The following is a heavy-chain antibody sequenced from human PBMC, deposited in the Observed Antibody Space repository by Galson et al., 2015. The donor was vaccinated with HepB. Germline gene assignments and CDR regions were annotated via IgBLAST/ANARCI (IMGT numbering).Heavy chain of an antibody. CDR1: GGTFSNYA. Sequence: SVTVSCKASGGTFSNYAISWVRQAHGQGLEWMGGIIPLFDITNYAQNFQDRVTLSADESTSTVYMELSSLRSEDTAMYYCARGDIVVLPTTMPPYYGMDVWGQGTTVTVSS. CDR3: ARGDIVVLPTTMPPYYGMDV. V-gene: IGHV1-69*13. D-gene: IGHD2-2*01. CDR2: IIPLFDIT. J-gene: IGHJ6*02.